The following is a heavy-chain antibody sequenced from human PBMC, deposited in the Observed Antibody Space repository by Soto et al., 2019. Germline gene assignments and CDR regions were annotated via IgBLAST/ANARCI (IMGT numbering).Heavy chain of an antibody. Sequence: ASVKVSCKASGYTFSAYYMHWVRQAPGQGLEWMGWISAYNGNTNYAQKLQGRVTMTTDTSTSTAYMELRSLRSDDTAVYYCAREVGARFGMDVWGQGTTVAVSS. CDR3: AREVGARFGMDV. V-gene: IGHV1-18*04. CDR2: ISAYNGNT. J-gene: IGHJ6*02. CDR1: GYTFSAYY. D-gene: IGHD1-26*01.